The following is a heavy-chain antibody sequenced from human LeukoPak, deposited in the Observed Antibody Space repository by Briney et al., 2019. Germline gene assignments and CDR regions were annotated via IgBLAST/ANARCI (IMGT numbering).Heavy chain of an antibody. CDR3: SRSSATTLTNTGGEFVY. Sequence: PGGSLRLSCAASGFTFSDYYMSWIRQAPGKGLEWVSYISSSGSTIYYADSVKGRFTISRDNAKNSLYLQMNSLRAEDTAVYYCSRSSATTLTNTGGEFVYWGQATLATVPS. CDR2: ISSSGSTI. D-gene: IGHD4-17*01. J-gene: IGHJ4*02. CDR1: GFTFSDYY. V-gene: IGHV3-11*04.